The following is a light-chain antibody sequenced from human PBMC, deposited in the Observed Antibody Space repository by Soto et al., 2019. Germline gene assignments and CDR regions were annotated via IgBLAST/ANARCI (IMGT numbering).Light chain of an antibody. CDR2: GAS. CDR3: QQYGGSPKLT. J-gene: IGKJ4*01. CDR1: QSVSSGQ. V-gene: IGKV3-20*01. Sequence: EIVLTQSPGTLSLSPGERATLSCRASQSVSSGQLGWYQQKPGQAPRLLIYGASSRAAGTPDRFSGSGSGTDFTLTISGLEPEDFAVYYCQQYGGSPKLTFGGGTKVEIK.